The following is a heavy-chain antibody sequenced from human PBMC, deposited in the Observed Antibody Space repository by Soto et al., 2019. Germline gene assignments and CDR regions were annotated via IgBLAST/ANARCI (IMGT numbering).Heavy chain of an antibody. CDR3: AKGRSTVAAGGFDI. V-gene: IGHV3-48*01. CDR1: GFSFSSYT. CDR2: ISTSSRTI. Sequence: GGSLRLSCAASGFSFSSYTMNWVRQAPGEGLEWVSYISTSSRTIYYADSVKGRFTISRDNAKNSLYLQMNSLRAEDTAVYYCAKGRSTVAAGGFDIWGPGTKVTVSS. D-gene: IGHD6-19*01. J-gene: IGHJ3*02.